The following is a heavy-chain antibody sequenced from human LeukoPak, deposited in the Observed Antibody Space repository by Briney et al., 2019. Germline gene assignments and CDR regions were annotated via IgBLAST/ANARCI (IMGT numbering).Heavy chain of an antibody. CDR3: VKCCYGDYRCHYYMDV. CDR1: GLTFSNYA. V-gene: IGHV3-23*01. J-gene: IGHJ6*03. CDR2: ISGGGGTI. D-gene: IGHD4-17*01. Sequence: GGSLRLSCAASGLTFSNYAMSWVRQAPGKGLEWVSGISGGGGTIDYVDSVKGRFTISRDNSKNTLYLQMNSLRAEDTAVYHCVKCCYGDYRCHYYMDVWGKGTTVTVS.